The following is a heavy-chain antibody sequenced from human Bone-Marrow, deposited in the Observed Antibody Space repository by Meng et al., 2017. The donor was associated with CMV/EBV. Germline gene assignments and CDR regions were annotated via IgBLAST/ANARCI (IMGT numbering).Heavy chain of an antibody. Sequence: SETLSLTCTVSGGSFSGSRYYWGWIRQPPGKGLEWIGSIYYSGSTYYNPSLKSRVTISVDTSKNQFSLKLSSVTAADTAVYYCARGGLYSSSWYDPWGQGTLVPSPQ. D-gene: IGHD6-13*01. CDR2: IYYSGST. CDR3: ARGGLYSSSWYDP. CDR1: GGSFSGSRYY. J-gene: IGHJ5*02. V-gene: IGHV4-39*01.